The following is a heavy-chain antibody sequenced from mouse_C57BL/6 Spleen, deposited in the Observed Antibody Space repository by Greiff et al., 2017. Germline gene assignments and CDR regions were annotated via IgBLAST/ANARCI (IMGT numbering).Heavy chain of an antibody. CDR3: ARWGDGNYAMDY. J-gene: IGHJ4*01. V-gene: IGHV1-69*01. CDR1: GYTFTSYW. Sequence: QVQLQQPGAELVMPGASVKLSCKASGYTFTSYWMHWVKQRPGQGLEWIGEIDPSDSYTNYNQKFKGKSTLTVDKSSSTAYMQLSSLTSEDSAVYYCARWGDGNYAMDYWGQGTSVTVSS. D-gene: IGHD1-1*01. CDR2: IDPSDSYT.